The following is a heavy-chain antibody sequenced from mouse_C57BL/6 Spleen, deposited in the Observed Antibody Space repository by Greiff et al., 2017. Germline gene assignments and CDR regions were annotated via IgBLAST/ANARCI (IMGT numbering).Heavy chain of an antibody. CDR1: GYTFTSYW. V-gene: IGHV1-72*01. CDR2: FDPNSGGT. CDR3: ARGASCYGSPACFAY. J-gene: IGHJ3*01. Sequence: QVQLQQPGAELVKPGASVKLSCKASGYTFTSYWMHWVKQRPGRGLEWIGRFDPNSGGTKYNEKFKSKATLTVDKPSSHAYMQLSSLTSEDSAVYYCARGASCYGSPACFAYWGQGTLVTVSA. D-gene: IGHD1-1*01.